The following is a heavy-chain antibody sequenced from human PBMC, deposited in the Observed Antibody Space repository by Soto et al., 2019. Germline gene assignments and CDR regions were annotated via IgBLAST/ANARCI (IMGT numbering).Heavy chain of an antibody. CDR2: ISGSGGST. Sequence: GGSLRLSCAASGFTFSSYAMSWVRQAPGKGLEWVSAISGSGGSTYYADSVKGRFTISRDNSKNTLYLQMNSLRAEDTAVYYCAKDLSAATGYYYMDFWGKGTTVTVSS. CDR3: AKDLSAATGYYYMDF. J-gene: IGHJ6*03. CDR1: GFTFSSYA. D-gene: IGHD3-16*02. V-gene: IGHV3-23*01.